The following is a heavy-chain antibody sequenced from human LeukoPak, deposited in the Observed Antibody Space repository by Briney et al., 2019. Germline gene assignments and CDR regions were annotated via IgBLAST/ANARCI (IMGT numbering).Heavy chain of an antibody. CDR2: INHSGST. CDR1: GFTFSSYA. CDR3: ARGYSSSSWFDP. D-gene: IGHD6-6*01. Sequence: GSLRLSCAASGFTFSSYAMSWIRQPPGKGLEWIGEINHSGSTNYNPSLKSRVTISVDTSKNQFSLKLSSVTAADTAVYYCARGYSSSSWFDPWGQGTLVTVSS. V-gene: IGHV4-34*01. J-gene: IGHJ5*02.